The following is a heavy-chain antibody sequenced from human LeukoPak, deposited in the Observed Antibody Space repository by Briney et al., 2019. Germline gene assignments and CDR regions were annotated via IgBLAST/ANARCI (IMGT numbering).Heavy chain of an antibody. CDR1: GFTFSNYA. J-gene: IGHJ4*02. V-gene: IGHV3-23*01. D-gene: IGHD3-22*01. CDR3: AYLDSSGYYYGRLRY. Sequence: GGSLRLSCVASGFTFSNYAMSWVRQAPGKGLDWVSVISGSAGKIRYAGSVKGRFTISRDNSENTVYLRMNNLRAEDTAVYFCAYLDSSGYYYGRLRYWGQGTPVTVSS. CDR2: ISGSAGKI.